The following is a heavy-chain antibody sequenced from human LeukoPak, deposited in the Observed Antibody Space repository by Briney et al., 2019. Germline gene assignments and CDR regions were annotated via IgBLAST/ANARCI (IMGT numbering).Heavy chain of an antibody. J-gene: IGHJ6*02. CDR3: ARVSVGGGGVPDGMDV. Sequence: ASVKVSCKASGYTFTSYDINWVRQATGQGLEWMGWMNPNSGNTGYAQKFQGRVTMTRNTSISTAYMELSSVTAADTAVYYCARVSVGGGGVPDGMDVWGQGTTVTVSS. CDR2: MNPNSGNT. V-gene: IGHV1-8*01. CDR1: GYTFTSYD. D-gene: IGHD2-8*02.